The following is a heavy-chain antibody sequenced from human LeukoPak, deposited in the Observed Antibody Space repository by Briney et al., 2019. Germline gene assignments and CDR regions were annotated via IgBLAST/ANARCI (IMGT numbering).Heavy chain of an antibody. Sequence: ASVKVSCKASGGTFSSYAISWVRQAPGQGLEWMEGIIPIFGTANYAQKFQGRVTITTDESTSTAYMELSSLRSEDTAVYYCARARRTLSPIEYNWFDPWGQGPRSPSPQ. CDR2: IIPIFGTA. D-gene: IGHD1-26*01. J-gene: IGHJ5*02. CDR1: GGTFSSYA. CDR3: ARARRTLSPIEYNWFDP. V-gene: IGHV1-69*05.